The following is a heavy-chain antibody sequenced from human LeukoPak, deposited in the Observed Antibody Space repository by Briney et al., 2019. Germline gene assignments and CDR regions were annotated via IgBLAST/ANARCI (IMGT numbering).Heavy chain of an antibody. CDR2: IYHSGST. CDR1: GYSISSGYY. J-gene: IGHJ4*02. V-gene: IGHV4-38-2*01. CDR3: ARHRGIAARRFVGYFDY. Sequence: SETLSLTCAVSGYSISSGYYWGWIRQPPGKGLEWIGRIYHSGSTYYNPSLKSRVTISVDTSKNQFSLKLSSVPAADTAVYYCARHRGIAARRFVGYFDYWGQGTLVTVSS. D-gene: IGHD6-6*01.